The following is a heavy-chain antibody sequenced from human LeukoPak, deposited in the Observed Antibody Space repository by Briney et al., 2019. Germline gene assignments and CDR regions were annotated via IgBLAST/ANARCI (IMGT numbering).Heavy chain of an antibody. Sequence: ASVKVSCKASGYTFTGYYMHWVRQAPGQGLEWMEWINPNSGGTNYAQKFQGRVTMTRDTSISTAYMELSRLRSDDTAVYYCARERYGSGSYSSYNWFDPWGQGTLVTVSS. CDR3: ARERYGSGSYSSYNWFDP. J-gene: IGHJ5*02. CDR2: INPNSGGT. CDR1: GYTFTGYY. D-gene: IGHD3-10*01. V-gene: IGHV1-2*02.